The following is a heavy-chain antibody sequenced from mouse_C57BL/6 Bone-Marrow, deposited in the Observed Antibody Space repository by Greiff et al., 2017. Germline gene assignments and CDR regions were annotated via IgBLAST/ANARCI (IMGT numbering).Heavy chain of an antibody. CDR1: GFTFSSYA. CDR3: AREDTYDV. J-gene: IGHJ1*03. CDR2: ISDGGSYT. V-gene: IGHV5-4*01. D-gene: IGHD2-10*02. Sequence: EVNVVESGGGLVKPGGSLKLSCAASGFTFSSYAMSWVRQTPEKKLEWVATISDGGSYTYYPDNVKGRFTISRDNAKNNLYLQMSHLKYEDTAMYYCAREDTYDVGGTGTTVTVSS.